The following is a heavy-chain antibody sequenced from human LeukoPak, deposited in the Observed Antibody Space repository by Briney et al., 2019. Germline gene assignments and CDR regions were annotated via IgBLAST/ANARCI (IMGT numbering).Heavy chain of an antibody. V-gene: IGHV1-69*13. Sequence: SVQVSCKASGGTFSSYAISWVRQAPGQGLEWMGGIIPIFGTANYAQKFQGRVTITADESTSTAYMELSSLRSEDTAVYYCAKPKYYYDSSGYRAPRYYYYYYGMDVWGQGTTVTVSS. CDR2: IIPIFGTA. CDR3: AKPKYYYDSSGYRAPRYYYYYYGMDV. J-gene: IGHJ6*02. CDR1: GGTFSSYA. D-gene: IGHD3-22*01.